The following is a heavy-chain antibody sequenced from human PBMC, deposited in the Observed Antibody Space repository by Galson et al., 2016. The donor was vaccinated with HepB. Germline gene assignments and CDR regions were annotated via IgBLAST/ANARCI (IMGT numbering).Heavy chain of an antibody. CDR1: AFTFSRYS. Sequence: SLRLSCAASAFTFSRYSMSWVRQAPGRGLEWLSSISSGSDYIHYADSVKGRSTISRDNSKNTLYLQMNSLRTEDTAVYYCARDDYSGGRGSPDYWGQGTLVTVSS. CDR2: ISSGSDYI. V-gene: IGHV3-21*04. D-gene: IGHD4/OR15-4a*01. CDR3: ARDDYSGGRGSPDY. J-gene: IGHJ4*02.